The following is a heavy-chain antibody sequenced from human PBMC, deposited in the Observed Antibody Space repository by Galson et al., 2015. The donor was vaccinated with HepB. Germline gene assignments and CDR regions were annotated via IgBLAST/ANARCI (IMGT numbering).Heavy chain of an antibody. CDR3: AKDGRWRSAAGDHFHH. J-gene: IGHJ4*02. D-gene: IGHD6-13*01. CDR1: GSNFAHYG. Sequence: SCAASGSNFAHYGMHWVRQAPGKGLEWVSFVSNDGSKKYYADSVKGRFTISRDNSQNTVSLQLNSLRLEDSGFYYCAKDGRWRSAAGDHFHHWGQGALVAVSS. CDR2: VSNDGSKK. V-gene: IGHV3-30*18.